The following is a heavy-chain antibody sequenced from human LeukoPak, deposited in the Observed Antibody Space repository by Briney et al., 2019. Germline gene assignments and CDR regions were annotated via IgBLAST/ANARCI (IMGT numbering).Heavy chain of an antibody. CDR1: GXTFRSYW. D-gene: IGHD3-10*01. CDR2: IKQDGSEK. J-gene: IGHJ4*02. V-gene: IGHV3-7*04. Sequence: GGSLRLSCAASGXTFRSYWMSWVRQAPGKGLEWVANIKQDGSEKYYVDSVKGRFTIARDNAKNSLYLQMNSLRAEETAVYYCASDREYYYGSGSFDYWGQGTLVTVSS. CDR3: ASDREYYYGSGSFDY.